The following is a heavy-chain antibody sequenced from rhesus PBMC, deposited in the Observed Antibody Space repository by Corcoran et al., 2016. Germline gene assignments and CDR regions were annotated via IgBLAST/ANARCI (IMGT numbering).Heavy chain of an antibody. V-gene: IGHV4-106*01. Sequence: QVQLQESGPGLVKPSETLSLTCAVSGGSISDAYFWSWVRQPPGKGLEWIGYIYGGGGATSYNTSLKNRVTISKDTSKNQFSLKLTSVTAADTAVYYCWLDQFDVCGAGILVTVSS. D-gene: IGHD2-33*01. CDR3: WLDQFDV. CDR2: IYGGGGAT. CDR1: GGSISDAYF. J-gene: IGHJ5-1*01.